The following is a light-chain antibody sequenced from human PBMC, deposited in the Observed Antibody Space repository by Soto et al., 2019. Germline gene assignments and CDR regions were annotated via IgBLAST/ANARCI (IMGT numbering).Light chain of an antibody. J-gene: IGLJ2*01. CDR2: EVS. CDR3: SSYTSSSTPHVV. Sequence: QSALTKPASVSGSPGQSITISCTGTSSDVGGYNYVSWYQQHPGKAPKLMIYEVSNRPSGVSNRFSGSKSGNTASLTISGLHAEDEADYYCSSYTSSSTPHVVFGGGTELTVL. CDR1: SSDVGGYNY. V-gene: IGLV2-14*01.